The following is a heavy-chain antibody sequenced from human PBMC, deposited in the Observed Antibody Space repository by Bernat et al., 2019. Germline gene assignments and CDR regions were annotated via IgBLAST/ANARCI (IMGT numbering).Heavy chain of an antibody. CDR1: GFTFSSYA. CDR2: ISYDGSNK. CDR3: ARGDYDSSGYLF. J-gene: IGHJ4*02. Sequence: QVHLVESGGGVVQPGRSLRLSCAASGFTFSSYAMHWVRQAPVKGLEWVAVISYDGSNKYYADSVKGRFNISRDNSKNTLYLQMNSLRAEDTAVYYCARGDYDSSGYLFWGQGTLVTVSS. V-gene: IGHV3-30-3*01. D-gene: IGHD3-22*01.